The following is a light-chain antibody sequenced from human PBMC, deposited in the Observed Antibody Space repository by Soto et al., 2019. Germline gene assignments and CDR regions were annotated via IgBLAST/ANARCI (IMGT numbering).Light chain of an antibody. Sequence: DIQMTQSPSSLSASVGDRVTITCRASQDIYNSLNWYQHQPGKAPKLLIYDASNLEVGVPSRFSGGGSGTDFTFPFGALRPEDFAKYYCKKYDDPPGGIFGQGTKREI. J-gene: IGKJ2*02. V-gene: IGKV1-33*01. CDR1: QDIYNS. CDR2: DAS. CDR3: KKYDDPPGGI.